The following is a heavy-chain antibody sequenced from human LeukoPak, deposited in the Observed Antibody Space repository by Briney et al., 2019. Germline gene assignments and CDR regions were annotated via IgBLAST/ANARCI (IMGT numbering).Heavy chain of an antibody. V-gene: IGHV3-21*01. J-gene: IGHJ3*02. Sequence: PGGSLRLSCAASGFTFSSYSMNWVRQAPGKGLEWVSSISSSSSYIYYADSVKGRFTISGDNAKNSLYLQMNSLRAEDTAVYYCARTPSTVVTPDDAFDIWGQGTMVTVSS. CDR2: ISSSSSYI. CDR3: ARTPSTVVTPDDAFDI. CDR1: GFTFSSYS. D-gene: IGHD4-23*01.